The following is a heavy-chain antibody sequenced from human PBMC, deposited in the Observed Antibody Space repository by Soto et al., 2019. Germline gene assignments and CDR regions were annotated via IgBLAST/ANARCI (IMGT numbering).Heavy chain of an antibody. D-gene: IGHD3-9*01. CDR2: ISGDGTTI. V-gene: IGHV3-74*01. CDR1: GFPFSSYW. Sequence: EVQLVESGGDSVQPGGSLRLSCAASGFPFSSYWMHWVRHTPGKGLEWVSRISGDGTTIYYADSVTGRFTVSRDNAKNTLSLQMSALGAEDTAVYYCGREYYGLLTGYYDDHWGQGTLVSVSS. J-gene: IGHJ4*02. CDR3: GREYYGLLTGYYDDH.